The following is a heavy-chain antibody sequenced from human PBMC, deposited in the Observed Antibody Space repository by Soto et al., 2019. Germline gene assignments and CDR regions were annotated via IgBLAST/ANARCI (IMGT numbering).Heavy chain of an antibody. CDR1: GFTFSSYA. D-gene: IGHD3-3*01. J-gene: IGHJ6*02. V-gene: IGHV3-23*01. CDR3: AKTDGFWSGYRYYGMDV. Sequence: EVQLLESGGGLVQPGGSPRLSCAASGFTFSSYAMSWVRQAPGKGLEWVSAISGSGGSTYYADSVKGRFTISRDNSKNTLYLQMNSLRAEDTAVYYCAKTDGFWSGYRYYGMDVWGQGTTVTVSS. CDR2: ISGSGGST.